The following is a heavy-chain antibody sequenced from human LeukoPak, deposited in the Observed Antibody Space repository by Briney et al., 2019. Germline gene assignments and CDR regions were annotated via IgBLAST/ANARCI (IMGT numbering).Heavy chain of an antibody. V-gene: IGHV3-21*01. J-gene: IGHJ3*02. CDR3: ARDGRLGSPNDAFDI. CDR1: GFTFSSYS. Sequence: GGSLRLSCAASGFTFSSYSMNWVRQAPGKGLEWVSSISSSSSYIYYADSVKGRFTISRDNAKNSLYLQMNSLRAEDTAVYYCARDGRLGSPNDAFDIWGQGTMVTVSS. D-gene: IGHD7-27*01. CDR2: ISSSSSYI.